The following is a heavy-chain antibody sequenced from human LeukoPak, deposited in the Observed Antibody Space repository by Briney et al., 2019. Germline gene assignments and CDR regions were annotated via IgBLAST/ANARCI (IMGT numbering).Heavy chain of an antibody. D-gene: IGHD3-22*01. CDR1: GYTFTGYY. Sequence: ASVKVSCKASGYTFTGYYMHWVRQAPGQGLEWMGRINPNNDGTYYTQKFQGRVTITRDTSINTAYMELTRLTFDDTAVYYCARDSYYYDSENWFDPWGQGTLVTVSS. V-gene: IGHV1-2*06. J-gene: IGHJ5*02. CDR3: ARDSYYYDSENWFDP. CDR2: INPNNDGT.